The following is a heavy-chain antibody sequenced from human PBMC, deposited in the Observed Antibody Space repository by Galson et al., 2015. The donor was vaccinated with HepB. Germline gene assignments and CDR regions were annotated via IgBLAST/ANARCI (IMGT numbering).Heavy chain of an antibody. CDR2: ISYDGSIK. D-gene: IGHD6-19*01. Sequence: SLRLSCAASGFTLSTYGMHWVRQAPGEGLEWVAVISYDGSIKYYADSVKGRFTISRDSSKNTLSLQMNSLRAEDTAVYYCAKAPGSSAWRTAPFDHWGQGTLVTVSS. CDR3: AKAPGSSAWRTAPFDH. CDR1: GFTLSTYG. J-gene: IGHJ4*02. V-gene: IGHV3-30*18.